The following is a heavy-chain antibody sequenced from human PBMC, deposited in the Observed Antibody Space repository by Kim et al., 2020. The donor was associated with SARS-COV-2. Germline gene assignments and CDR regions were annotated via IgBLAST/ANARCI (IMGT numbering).Heavy chain of an antibody. CDR2: ISAYNGNT. CDR1: GYTFTSYG. D-gene: IGHD2-2*01. V-gene: IGHV1-18*04. Sequence: ASVKVSCKASGYTFTSYGISWVRQAPGQGLEWMGWISAYNGNTNYAQKLQGRVTMTTDTSTSTAYMELRSLRSDDTAVYYCARDSGHIVVVPAAMKEFDYYYYGMDVWGQGTTVTVSS. CDR3: ARDSGHIVVVPAAMKEFDYYYYGMDV. J-gene: IGHJ6*02.